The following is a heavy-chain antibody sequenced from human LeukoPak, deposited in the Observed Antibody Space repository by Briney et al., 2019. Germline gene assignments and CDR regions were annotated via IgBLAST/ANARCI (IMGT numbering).Heavy chain of an antibody. J-gene: IGHJ4*02. Sequence: GGSLRLSCAASGFTVGSNTMSWVRQAPGKGLEWVSIIYSGGRTSYAESVKGRFTISRDNSKNTLYLQMNSLRTEDTAVYYCARGGSYFDISGYYFYWGQGTLVTVSS. V-gene: IGHV3-66*01. D-gene: IGHD3-22*01. CDR3: ARGGSYFDISGYYFY. CDR2: IYSGGRT. CDR1: GFTVGSNT.